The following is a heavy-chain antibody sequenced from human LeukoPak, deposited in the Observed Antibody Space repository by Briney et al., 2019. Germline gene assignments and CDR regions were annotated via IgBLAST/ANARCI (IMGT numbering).Heavy chain of an antibody. D-gene: IGHD4-23*01. CDR3: ARDTLEYSNSPDALDI. CDR2: ISSSGRTI. CDR1: GFTFSRFA. Sequence: GGSLRLSCAASGFTFSRFAMSWVRQAPGKGLEWISYISSSGRTIHYADSVRGRFTISRDNAKNSLYLEMNSLRDEDTAIYYCARDTLEYSNSPDALDIWGQGTMVTVSS. J-gene: IGHJ3*02. V-gene: IGHV3-48*03.